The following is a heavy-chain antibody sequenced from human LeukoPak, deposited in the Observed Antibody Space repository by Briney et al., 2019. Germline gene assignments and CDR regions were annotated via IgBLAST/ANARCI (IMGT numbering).Heavy chain of an antibody. CDR1: GGSISSSSYY. Sequence: SETLSLTCTVSGGSISSSSYYWGWIRQPPGKGLEWIGSIYYSGSTYYNPSLKSRVTISVDTSKNQFSLKLSSVTAADTAVYYCARQWGYYDSSGAHPLPDYWGQGTPVTVSS. CDR3: ARQWGYYDSSGAHPLPDY. V-gene: IGHV4-39*01. CDR2: IYYSGST. D-gene: IGHD3-22*01. J-gene: IGHJ4*02.